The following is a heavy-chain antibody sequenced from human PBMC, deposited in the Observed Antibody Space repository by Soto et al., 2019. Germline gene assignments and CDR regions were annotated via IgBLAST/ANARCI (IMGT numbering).Heavy chain of an antibody. CDR1: GFSVTANY. CDR3: HGYGY. V-gene: IGHV3-53*01. D-gene: IGHD5-12*01. Sequence: EVQVVESGGGLIQPGGSLRLSFEVSGFSVTANYMSWVRQAPGKGLEWVSVIYSGGSTYYIDSVKGRFSISRDISKNTLYLQMNSLRAEDTAVYYRHGYGYWGQGTLVTVSS. J-gene: IGHJ4*02. CDR2: IYSGGST.